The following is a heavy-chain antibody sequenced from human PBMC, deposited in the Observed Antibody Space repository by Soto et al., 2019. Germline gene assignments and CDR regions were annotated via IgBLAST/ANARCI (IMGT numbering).Heavy chain of an antibody. CDR3: ARYCGTSCSDAFDI. CDR1: GFTFSDYY. D-gene: IGHD2-2*01. J-gene: IGHJ3*02. Sequence: GSLRLSCAASGFTFSDYYMSWIRQAPGKGLEWASYISSSGSTIYYADSVKGRFTISRDNAKNSLYLQMNSLRAEDTAVYYCARYCGTSCSDAFDIWGQGTMVTVSS. CDR2: ISSSGSTI. V-gene: IGHV3-11*01.